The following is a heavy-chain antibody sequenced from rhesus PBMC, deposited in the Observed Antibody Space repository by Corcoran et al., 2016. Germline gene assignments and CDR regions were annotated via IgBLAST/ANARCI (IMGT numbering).Heavy chain of an antibody. J-gene: IGHJ4*01. CDR3: AREAGVIIIPYYFDY. D-gene: IGHD3-22*01. V-gene: IGHV4-160*01. CDR2: IKGRGERT. Sequence: QVQLQESGPGLVKPSETLSLTCAVSGGSISSNYWSWIRQAPVKGLEWIGRIKGRGERTDNNPTLKSRVTISTDTSKNQVSLKLSSVTAADTAVYYCAREAGVIIIPYYFDYWGQGVLVTVSS. CDR1: GGSISSNY.